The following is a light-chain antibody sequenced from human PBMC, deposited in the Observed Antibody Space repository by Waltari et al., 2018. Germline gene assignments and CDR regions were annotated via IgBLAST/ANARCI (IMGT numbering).Light chain of an antibody. V-gene: IGKV1-12*01. Sequence: DILLTQSPSTVSASVGDRVPITCRASQEIRTWLGWYQQKPGKAPKLLVFAISSLQSGVPSRFSGSGSGTDFTLTISSLQPEDFATYYCQQANSFPYTFGQGTTVEIK. CDR3: QQANSFPYT. CDR1: QEIRTW. CDR2: AIS. J-gene: IGKJ2*01.